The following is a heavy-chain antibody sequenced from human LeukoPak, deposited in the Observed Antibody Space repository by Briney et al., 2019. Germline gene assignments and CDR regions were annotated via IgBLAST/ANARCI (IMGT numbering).Heavy chain of an antibody. V-gene: IGHV1-2*06. J-gene: IGHJ3*02. D-gene: IGHD6-13*01. CDR2: INPNSGGT. CDR1: GYTFTGYY. CDR3: ATDVIAAAQRGAFDI. Sequence: ASVKVSCKASGYTFTGYYMHWARQAPGQGLEWMGRINPNSGGTNYAQKFQGRVTMTRDTSISTAYMELSRLRYDDTAVYYCATDVIAAAQRGAFDIWGQGTMVTVSS.